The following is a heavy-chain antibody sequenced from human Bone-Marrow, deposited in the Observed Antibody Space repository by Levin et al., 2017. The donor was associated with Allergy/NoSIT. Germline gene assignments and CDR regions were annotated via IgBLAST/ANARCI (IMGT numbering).Heavy chain of an antibody. CDR1: GSSLSSYS. Sequence: GGSLRLSCGASGSSLSSYSINWVRQAPGKGLEWVSLISSTGNYIYYADSVKGRFTISRDYAKNSVSLHMSSLRAGDSAVYYCATDACSTSCSYDHWGQGALVTVSS. CDR3: ATDACSTSCSYDH. J-gene: IGHJ5*02. D-gene: IGHD2-2*01. V-gene: IGHV3-21*01. CDR2: ISSTGNYI.